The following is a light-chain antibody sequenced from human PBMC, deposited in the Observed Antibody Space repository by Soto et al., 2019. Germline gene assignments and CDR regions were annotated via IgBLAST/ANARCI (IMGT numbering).Light chain of an antibody. CDR1: QSVNIY. CDR2: GAS. J-gene: IGKJ4*01. V-gene: IGKV3D-15*01. CDR3: QQYDDWLRLT. Sequence: EVGMPQSTATLSVSPGERATLSCMASQSVNIYLAWYQQKPGQAPRLLIFGASYRATGIPARFSGSGSGTEFNLTISSLQSEDFAVYFCQQYDDWLRLTFGGGTKVDIK.